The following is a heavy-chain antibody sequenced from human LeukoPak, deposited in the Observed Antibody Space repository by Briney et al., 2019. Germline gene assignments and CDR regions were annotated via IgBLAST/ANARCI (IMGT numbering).Heavy chain of an antibody. CDR1: GLTFSSYS. Sequence: PWGALRLSCAASGLTFSSYSMNWVRQAPGKGLEWVSYISSSSSTIHYADSVKGRFTISRDNAKISLYLQMNSLRAEDTAVYYCARDRYYGSGSHWGQGTLVTVSS. J-gene: IGHJ4*02. D-gene: IGHD3-10*01. CDR3: ARDRYYGSGSH. CDR2: ISSSSSTI. V-gene: IGHV3-48*01.